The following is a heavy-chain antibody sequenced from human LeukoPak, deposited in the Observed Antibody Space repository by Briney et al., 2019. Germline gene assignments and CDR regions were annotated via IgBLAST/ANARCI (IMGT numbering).Heavy chain of an antibody. Sequence: GGSLRLSCAASGFTFSSYAMSWVRQAPGKGLEWVSAISGSGGSTYYADSVKGRFTISRDNSKNTLYLQMNSLRAEDTAVYYCAKEGNITIFGVVIPYYYYYYMDVWGKGATVTVSS. J-gene: IGHJ6*03. V-gene: IGHV3-23*01. D-gene: IGHD3-3*01. CDR2: ISGSGGST. CDR1: GFTFSSYA. CDR3: AKEGNITIFGVVIPYYYYYYMDV.